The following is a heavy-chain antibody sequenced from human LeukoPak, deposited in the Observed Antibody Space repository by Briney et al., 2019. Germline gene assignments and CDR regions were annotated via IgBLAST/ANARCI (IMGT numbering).Heavy chain of an antibody. CDR3: ARAPGPSSLGAFDI. CDR2: TNAGNGNT. V-gene: IGHV1-3*02. J-gene: IGHJ3*02. CDR1: GYTFTSYA. D-gene: IGHD1-26*01. Sequence: GASVKVSCKASGYTFTSYAMHWVRQAPGQRLEWMGWTNAGNGNTKYSQEFQGRVTITRDTSASTAYMELSSLRSEDMAVYYCARAPGPSSLGAFDIWGQGTMVTVSS.